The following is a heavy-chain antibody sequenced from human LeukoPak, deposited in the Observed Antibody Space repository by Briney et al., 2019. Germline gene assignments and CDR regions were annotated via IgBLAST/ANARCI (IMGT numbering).Heavy chain of an antibody. Sequence: GGSLRLSCAASGFTFSSYSMKWVRQAPGKGLEWVSSISSSSSYIYYADSVKGRFTISRDNAKNSQYLQMNSLRAEDTAVYYCARDIYGSGSYYAYWGQGTRATVSS. CDR3: ARDIYGSGSYYAY. CDR1: GFTFSSYS. V-gene: IGHV3-21*01. D-gene: IGHD3-10*01. J-gene: IGHJ4*02. CDR2: ISSSSSYI.